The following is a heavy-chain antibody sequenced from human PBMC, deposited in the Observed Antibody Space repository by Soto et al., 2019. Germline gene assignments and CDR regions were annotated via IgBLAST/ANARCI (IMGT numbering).Heavy chain of an antibody. V-gene: IGHV4-4*02. CDR1: GGSISSSNW. J-gene: IGHJ4*02. CDR2: IYHSGST. CDR3: AITGIAVAGGTSV. D-gene: IGHD6-19*01. Sequence: SETLSLTCAVSGGSISSSNWWSWVRQPPGKGLEWIGEIYHSGSTNYNPSLKSRVTISVDKSKNQFSLKLSSVTAADTAVYYCAITGIAVAGGTSVWGQGTLVTV.